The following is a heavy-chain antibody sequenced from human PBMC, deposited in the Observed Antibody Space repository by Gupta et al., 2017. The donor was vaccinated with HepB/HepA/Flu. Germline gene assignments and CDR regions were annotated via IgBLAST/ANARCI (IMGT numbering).Heavy chain of an antibody. J-gene: IGHJ3*02. CDR3: VTYGRMNLWPTMGYNAFDI. CDR1: GNTLTKLA. V-gene: IGHV1-24*01. Sequence: QVQLVQSGAEVKKPGASVKVSCKVSGNTLTKLAIHRLRQAPGKGLEWMGGFDHESAETIYAQRFQGRVIMTEDTSTDTAYMELSSLRSEDTAIFYCVTYGRMNLWPTMGYNAFDIWGQGTMVTVSS. D-gene: IGHD1-14*01. CDR2: FDHESAET.